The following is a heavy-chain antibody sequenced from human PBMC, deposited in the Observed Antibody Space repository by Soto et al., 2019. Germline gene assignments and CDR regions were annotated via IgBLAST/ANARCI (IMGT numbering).Heavy chain of an antibody. CDR2: ISSSGDSI. Sequence: GGSLRLSCAASGFTFSDFYMSCIRQAPGKGLEWVSYISSSGDSINYADSVKGRFTISRDNAKNLLYLQMNSLRPEDTAVYYCARAPHYDSSGYYPIYSSDYCGQGTLVTVSS. D-gene: IGHD3-22*01. CDR1: GFTFSDFY. J-gene: IGHJ4*02. V-gene: IGHV3-11*01. CDR3: ARAPHYDSSGYYPIYSSDY.